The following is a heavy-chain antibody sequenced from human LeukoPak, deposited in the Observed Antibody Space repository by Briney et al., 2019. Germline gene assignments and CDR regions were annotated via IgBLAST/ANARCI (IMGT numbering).Heavy chain of an antibody. CDR1: GFIFSANY. Sequence: GGSLGLSCAASGFIFSANYMDWVRQAPGKGLEWVGRVRNKGKSYTTDYAASVRGRFIISRDDSKNSLFLQMNSLKTEDTAVYYCVRVSATYMGAFDIWSQGTLVTISS. V-gene: IGHV3-72*01. J-gene: IGHJ3*02. CDR2: VRNKGKSYTT. CDR3: VRVSATYMGAFDI. D-gene: IGHD1-26*01.